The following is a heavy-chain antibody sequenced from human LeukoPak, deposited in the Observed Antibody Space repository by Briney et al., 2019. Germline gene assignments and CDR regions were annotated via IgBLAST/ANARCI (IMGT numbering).Heavy chain of an antibody. CDR1: GLTFSDYY. V-gene: IGHV3-11*01. J-gene: IGHJ4*02. CDR2: ISSSGSTI. D-gene: IGHD5-18*01. Sequence: GGSLRLSCAASGLTFSDYYMSWIRQAPGKGLEWVSYISSSGSTIYYANSVKGRFTISRDNAKNSLYLQMNSLRAEDTAVYYCARERGYSYGRSADYWGQGTLVTVSS. CDR3: ARERGYSYGRSADY.